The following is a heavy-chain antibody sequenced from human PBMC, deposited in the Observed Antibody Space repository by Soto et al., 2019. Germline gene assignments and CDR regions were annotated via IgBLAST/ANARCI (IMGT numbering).Heavy chain of an antibody. J-gene: IGHJ5*02. CDR1: GGSISSGDYY. D-gene: IGHD2-2*01. CDR3: ARVKRDIVLVPAVNWFDP. Sequence: SETLSLTCTVSGGSISSGDYYWSWIRQPPGKGLEWIGYIYYSGSTYYNPSLKSRVTISVDTSKNQFSLKLSSVTAADTAVYYCARVKRDIVLVPAVNWFDPWGQGTLVTVSS. CDR2: IYYSGST. V-gene: IGHV4-30-4*01.